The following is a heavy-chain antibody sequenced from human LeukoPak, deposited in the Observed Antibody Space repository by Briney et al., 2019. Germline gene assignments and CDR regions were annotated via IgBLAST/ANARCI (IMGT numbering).Heavy chain of an antibody. D-gene: IGHD3-22*01. J-gene: IGHJ4*02. CDR3: ARYYDSSGYYRASVY. V-gene: IGHV3-21*01. Sequence: GESLKISCKGSGYSFTSYWIGWVRQAPGKGLEWVSSISSSSSYIYYADSVKGRFTISRDNAKNSLYLQMNSLRAEDTAVYYCARYYDSSGYYRASVYWGQGTLVTVSS. CDR2: ISSSSSYI. CDR1: GYSFTSYW.